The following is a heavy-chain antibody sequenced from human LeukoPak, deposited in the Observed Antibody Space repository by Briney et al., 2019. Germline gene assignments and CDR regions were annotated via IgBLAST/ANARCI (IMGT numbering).Heavy chain of an antibody. CDR2: IYYSGST. J-gene: IGHJ6*03. CDR3: ARGSLGYYYHYMDV. D-gene: IGHD3-16*01. Sequence: SETLSLTCTVSGGSISSYYWSWIRQPPGKGLEWIGYIYYSGSTNYNPSLKSRVTISVDTSKNQFSLKLSSVTAADTAVYYCARGSLGYYYHYMDVWGKGTTVTVSS. V-gene: IGHV4-59*01. CDR1: GGSISSYY.